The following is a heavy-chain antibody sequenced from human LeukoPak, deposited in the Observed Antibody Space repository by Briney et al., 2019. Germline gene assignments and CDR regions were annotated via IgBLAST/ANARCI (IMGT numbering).Heavy chain of an antibody. V-gene: IGHV3-23*01. J-gene: IGHJ4*02. CDR2: ISGSGDST. Sequence: GGSLRLSCAASGFTFSNYAMSWVRQAPRKGLEWVSAISGSGDSTYYADSVKGRFTISRDNSKNTLYLQINSLRAEDTAVYYCAKDPQDIVVVPAANRDYWGQGTLVTVSS. D-gene: IGHD2-2*01. CDR3: AKDPQDIVVVPAANRDY. CDR1: GFTFSNYA.